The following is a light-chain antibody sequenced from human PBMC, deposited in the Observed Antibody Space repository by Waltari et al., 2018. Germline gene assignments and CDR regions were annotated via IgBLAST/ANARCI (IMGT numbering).Light chain of an antibody. CDR1: QSVGRT. J-gene: IGKJ1*01. Sequence: EIVLTQSPGTLSLSPGERAILSCRASQSVGRTLAWYQKKPGQAPRLLIYGASNRATGIPDRFSCSGSGTDFSLTISRLEPEDFSVYYCQHYVRLPVTFGQGTRVEI. CDR2: GAS. V-gene: IGKV3-20*01. CDR3: QHYVRLPVT.